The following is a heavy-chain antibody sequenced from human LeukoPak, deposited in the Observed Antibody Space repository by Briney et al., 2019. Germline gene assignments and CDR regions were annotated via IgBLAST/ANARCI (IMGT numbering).Heavy chain of an antibody. CDR3: AKFCQANIEVASLDS. V-gene: IGHV3-20*04. CDR2: INWNGGST. J-gene: IGHJ4*02. CDR1: GFTFDDYG. D-gene: IGHD2-21*01. Sequence: GGSLRLSCAASGFTFDDYGMSWVRQAPGRELEWVSGINWNGGSTSYADSVKGRFTISRDNAKNSLYLQMNSLRAEDTALYYCAKFCQANIEVASLDSWGQGTLVTVSS.